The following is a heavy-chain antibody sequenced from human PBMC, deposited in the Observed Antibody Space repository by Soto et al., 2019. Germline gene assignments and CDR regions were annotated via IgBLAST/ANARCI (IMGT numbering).Heavy chain of an antibody. J-gene: IGHJ6*02. Sequence: EVQLVESGGGLVQPGGSLRLSCAASGFTFSSYEMNWVRQAPGKGLEWVSYISSSGSTIYYADSVKGRFTISRDNAKNSLYLQMNSLRAEETAVYYCARSGGIVVVPAATQGVGMDVWGQGTTVTVSS. CDR3: ARSGGIVVVPAATQGVGMDV. D-gene: IGHD2-2*01. CDR1: GFTFSSYE. V-gene: IGHV3-48*03. CDR2: ISSSGSTI.